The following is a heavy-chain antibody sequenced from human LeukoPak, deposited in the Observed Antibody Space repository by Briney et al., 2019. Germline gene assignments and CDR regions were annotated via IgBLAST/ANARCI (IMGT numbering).Heavy chain of an antibody. Sequence: SETLSLTCTVSGGSISSSSYYWGWIRQPPGKGLEWIGSIYYSGSTYYNPSLKSRVTISVDTSKNQFSLKLSSVTAADTAVYYCARDGGSGSLYYYYYYMDVWGKGTTVTVSS. D-gene: IGHD3-10*01. CDR3: ARDGGSGSLYYYYYYMDV. J-gene: IGHJ6*03. V-gene: IGHV4-39*07. CDR1: GGSISSSSYY. CDR2: IYYSGST.